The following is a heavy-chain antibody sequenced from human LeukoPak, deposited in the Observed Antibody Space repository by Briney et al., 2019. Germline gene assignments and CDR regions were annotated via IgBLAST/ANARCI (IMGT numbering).Heavy chain of an antibody. J-gene: IGHJ4*02. CDR1: GYSFTSYW. CDR2: IYPGDSDT. CDR3: ARLGGFDWLSMHDY. Sequence: GESLKISCKGSGYSFTSYWIGWVRQMPGKGLEGMGIIYPGDSDTRYGPSFQGQVTIAADKSISTAYLQRSSLKASDTAMYYCARLGGFDWLSMHDYWGQGTLVTVSS. D-gene: IGHD3-9*01. V-gene: IGHV5-51*01.